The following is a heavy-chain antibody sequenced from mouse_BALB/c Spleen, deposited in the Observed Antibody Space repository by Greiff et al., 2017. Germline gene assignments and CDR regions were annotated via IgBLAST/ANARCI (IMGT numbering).Heavy chain of an antibody. J-gene: IGHJ1*01. D-gene: IGHD2-12*01. CDR1: GFSLSRYS. CDR2: IWGGGST. Sequence: VQGVESGPGLVAPSQSLSITCTVSGFSLSRYSVHWVRQPPGKGLEWLGMIWGGGSTDYNSALKSRLSISKDNSKSQVFLKMNSLQTDDTAMYYCARNPYYNYPHWYFDVWGAGTTVTVSS. CDR3: ARNPYYNYPHWYFDV. V-gene: IGHV2-6-4*01.